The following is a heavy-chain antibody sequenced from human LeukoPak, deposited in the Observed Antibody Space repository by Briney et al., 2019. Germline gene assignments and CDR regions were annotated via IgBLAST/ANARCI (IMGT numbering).Heavy chain of an antibody. D-gene: IGHD3-10*01. J-gene: IGHJ1*01. CDR2: INTCNGNT. Sequence: GASVKVACKSSGYTFTNYGMHWVRQAPRQSHEWMGWINTCNGNTKSSQKFQDRVTLTRDTSASTAYMELNSLSSEDAAVYYCARVPLDDASRHYYPHWGQGTLVTVSS. V-gene: IGHV1-3*04. CDR3: ARVPLDDASRHYYPH. CDR1: GYTFTNYG.